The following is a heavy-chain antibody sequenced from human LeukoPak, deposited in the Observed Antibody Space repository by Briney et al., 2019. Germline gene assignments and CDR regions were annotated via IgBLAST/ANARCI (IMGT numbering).Heavy chain of an antibody. J-gene: IGHJ6*02. V-gene: IGHV1-2*04. CDR3: ASYSYGYRSLYYYYGMDV. CDR1: GYTFTGYY. Sequence: ASVKVSCKASGYTFTGYYMHWVRQAPGQGLEWMGWINPNSGGTNYAQKFQGWVTMTRDTSISTAYMELSRLRSDDTAVYYCASYSYGYRSLYYYYGMDVWGQGTTVTVSS. CDR2: INPNSGGT. D-gene: IGHD5-18*01.